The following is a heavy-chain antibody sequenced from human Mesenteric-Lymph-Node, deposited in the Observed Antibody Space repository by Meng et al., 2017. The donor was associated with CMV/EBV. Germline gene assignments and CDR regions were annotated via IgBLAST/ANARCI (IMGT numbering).Heavy chain of an antibody. D-gene: IGHD2-2*01. J-gene: IGHJ4*02. CDR2: MRHDNNLE. CDR3: ALVVPAY. CDR1: GFTFTNYG. Sequence: GGSLRLSCAASGFTFTNYGIHWVRQAPGKGLEWVAFMRHDNNLEFYADSVRGRFTISRDTSKKTLYLQMNSLRAEDTAVYYCALVVPAYWGQGTLVTVSS. V-gene: IGHV3-30*02.